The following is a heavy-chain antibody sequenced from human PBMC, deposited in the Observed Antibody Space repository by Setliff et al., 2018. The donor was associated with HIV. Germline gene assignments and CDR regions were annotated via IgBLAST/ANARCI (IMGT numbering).Heavy chain of an antibody. CDR3: ARVKASWYMDV. CDR1: KYTFSKYY. V-gene: IGHV1-46*01. J-gene: IGHJ6*03. Sequence: ASVKVSCKASKYTFSKYYVHWVRQAPGQGLEWMGIINPRGGSTSYAQKFQGRITMTSDTSTSTVYMELSTLRSEDTAVYFCARVKASWYMDVWGKGTTVTVSS. CDR2: INPRGGST.